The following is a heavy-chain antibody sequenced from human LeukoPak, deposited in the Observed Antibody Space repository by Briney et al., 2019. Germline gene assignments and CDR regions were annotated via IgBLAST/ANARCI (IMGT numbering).Heavy chain of an antibody. D-gene: IGHD2-2*01. J-gene: IGHJ4*02. CDR3: AKDRDIVVAPLFDY. Sequence: GGSLRLSCAASGFTFDDYTMHWVRQVPGKGLEWVSLITWDGGSTYYADSVKGRFTISRDNSKNTLYLQMNSLRAEDTAVYYCAKDRDIVVAPLFDYWGQGTLVTVSS. CDR1: GFTFDDYT. V-gene: IGHV3-43*01. CDR2: ITWDGGST.